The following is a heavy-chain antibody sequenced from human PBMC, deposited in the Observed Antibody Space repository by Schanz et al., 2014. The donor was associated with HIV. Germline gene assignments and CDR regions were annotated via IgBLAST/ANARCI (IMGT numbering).Heavy chain of an antibody. Sequence: QVQLVESGGGVVQPGGSLRLSCAVSGITFSGFTFSNYGMHWVRQTPGKGLEWVAPISFDGSHKYSADSVKGRFTISRDDSSDTLYLQMNSLRPEDTAVYYCVLPSAKIVGGLGEHYFDHWGQGTLVTVSS. J-gene: IGHJ4*02. D-gene: IGHD1-26*01. CDR1: GITFSGFTFSNYG. CDR2: ISFDGSHK. CDR3: VLPSAKIVGGLGEHYFDH. V-gene: IGHV3-30*03.